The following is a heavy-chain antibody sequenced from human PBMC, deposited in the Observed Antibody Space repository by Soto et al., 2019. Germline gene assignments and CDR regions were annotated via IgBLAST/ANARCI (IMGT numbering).Heavy chain of an antibody. Sequence: EVQLLESGGGLVQPGGTLRLSCAASGFTFSSYAMSWVRQAPGKGLEWVSAISGSGGSTYYADSVKGRFTISRDNSKNTLYLQMNSLRAEDTAVYYCAKDSLAIPEGGYDYWGQGTLVTVSS. CDR3: AKDSLAIPEGGYDY. CDR1: GFTFSSYA. D-gene: IGHD5-12*01. V-gene: IGHV3-23*01. CDR2: ISGSGGST. J-gene: IGHJ4*02.